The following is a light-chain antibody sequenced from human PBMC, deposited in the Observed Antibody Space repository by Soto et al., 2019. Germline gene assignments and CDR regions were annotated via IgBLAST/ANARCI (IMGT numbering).Light chain of an antibody. V-gene: IGLV2-11*01. CDR3: CSYAGSYTFL. CDR1: SSDVGGYNY. CDR2: DVI. J-gene: IGLJ2*01. Sequence: QSALTQPRSVSGSPGQSVTISCTETSSDVGGYNYVSWYQQHPGKVPKLIIYDVIKRPSGVPDRFSGSKSGNTASLTISGIQAEDEADYYCCSYAGSYTFLFGGGTKLTVL.